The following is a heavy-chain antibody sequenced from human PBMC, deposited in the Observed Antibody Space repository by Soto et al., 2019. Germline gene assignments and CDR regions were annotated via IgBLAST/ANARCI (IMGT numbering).Heavy chain of an antibody. J-gene: IGHJ6*02. CDR2: ISYDVSNK. D-gene: IGHD4-17*01. Sequence: QVQLVESGGGVVQPGRSLRLSCAASGFTFSRYAMHWVRQAPGKGLEWVAVISYDVSNKYYTDSVKGRFTISRDNSKNTLYLQMNSLRAEDTAIYYCARDTVTTPTYYYYYGMDVWGQGTTVTVSS. CDR1: GFTFSRYA. CDR3: ARDTVTTPTYYYYYGMDV. V-gene: IGHV3-30-3*01.